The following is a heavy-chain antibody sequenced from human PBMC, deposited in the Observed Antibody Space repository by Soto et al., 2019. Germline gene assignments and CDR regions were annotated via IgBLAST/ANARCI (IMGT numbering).Heavy chain of an antibody. CDR2: IYYSGST. V-gene: IGHV4-30-4*01. CDR1: GGSISSGDYY. D-gene: IGHD5-12*01. J-gene: IGHJ5*02. CDR3: ARYSGYEGLRFDP. Sequence: PSETLSLTCTVSGGSISSGDYYWSWIRQPPGKCLGWIGYIYYSGSTYYNPSLKSRVTISVDTSKNQFSLKLSSVTAADTAVYYCARYSGYEGLRFDPWGQGTLVTVSS.